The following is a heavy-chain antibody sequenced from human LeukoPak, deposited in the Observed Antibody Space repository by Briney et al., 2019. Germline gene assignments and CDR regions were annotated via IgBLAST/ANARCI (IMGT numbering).Heavy chain of an antibody. D-gene: IGHD2-2*01. CDR3: TTDRVPAGDYYYYYMDV. CDR1: GFTFNNAW. V-gene: IGHV3-15*01. J-gene: IGHJ6*03. Sequence: PGGSLRLSCAASGFTFNNAWMSWVRQAPGKGLEWVGRVKSKTNGGTTDYAAPVKGRFTISRDDSKNTLYLQMNSLKTEDTAVYYCTTDRVPAGDYYYYYMDVWGKGTTVTISS. CDR2: VKSKTNGGTT.